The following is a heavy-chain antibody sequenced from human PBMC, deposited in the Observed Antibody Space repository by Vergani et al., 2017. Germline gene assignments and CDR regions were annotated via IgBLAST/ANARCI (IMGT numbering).Heavy chain of an antibody. CDR3: ARQPARRTSWYRAFDI. Sequence: EVQLVQSGAEVKKPGESLKISCKGSGYSFTSYWIGWVRQMPGKGLEWMGIIYPGDSDTRYSPSFQGQVTISADKSISPAYLQWSSLKASDTAMYYCARQPARRTSWYRAFDIWGQGTMVTVSS. CDR2: IYPGDSDT. CDR1: GYSFTSYW. J-gene: IGHJ3*02. V-gene: IGHV5-51*01. D-gene: IGHD6-13*01.